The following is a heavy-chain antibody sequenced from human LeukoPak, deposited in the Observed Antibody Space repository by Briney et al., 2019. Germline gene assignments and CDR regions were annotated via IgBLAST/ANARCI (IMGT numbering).Heavy chain of an antibody. CDR1: GGSFIGYY. V-gene: IGHV4-59*01. CDR3: ARDGSTAFDY. Sequence: SETLSLTCAVYGGSFIGYYWSWIRQPPGKGLEWIGYIYYSGSTNYNPSLKSRVTISVDTSKNQFSLKLSSVTAADTAVYYCARDGSTAFDYWGQGTLVTVSS. J-gene: IGHJ4*02. D-gene: IGHD4-17*01. CDR2: IYYSGST.